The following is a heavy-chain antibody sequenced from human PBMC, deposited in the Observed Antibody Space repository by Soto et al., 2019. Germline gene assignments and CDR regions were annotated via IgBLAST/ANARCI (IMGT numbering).Heavy chain of an antibody. CDR2: ISGSGGST. CDR1: GFTFSSYA. V-gene: IGHV3-23*01. D-gene: IGHD2-15*01. Sequence: EVQLLESGGGLVQPGGSLRLSCAASGFTFSSYAMSWVRQAPGKGLEWVSAISGSGGSTYYADSVKGRFTISRDNSKNTLYLQMNSLRAEDTAVYYYAKDRAEDIVVVVAALYFDYWGQGTLVTVSS. J-gene: IGHJ4*02. CDR3: AKDRAEDIVVVVAALYFDY.